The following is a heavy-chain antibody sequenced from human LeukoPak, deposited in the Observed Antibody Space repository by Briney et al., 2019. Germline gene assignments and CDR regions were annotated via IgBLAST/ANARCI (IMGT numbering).Heavy chain of an antibody. CDR2: IYYSGST. CDR3: PRQGQLNFDY. Sequence: SETLSLTCTVSGGSISSYYWSWIRQPPGKGLEWIGSIYYSGSTNYNPSLTSRATISVDTSTNQFSLTLSSVTAAATALFFCPRQGQLNFDYWGQGTLVTVSS. CDR1: GGSISSYY. D-gene: IGHD5-18*01. V-gene: IGHV4-59*01. J-gene: IGHJ4*02.